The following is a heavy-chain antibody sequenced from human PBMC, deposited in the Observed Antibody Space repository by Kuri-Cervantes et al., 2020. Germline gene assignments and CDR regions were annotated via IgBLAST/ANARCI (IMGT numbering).Heavy chain of an antibody. CDR3: AALPTHSQYCSGGSCYSDAFDI. CDR1: GFTFSSYA. D-gene: IGHD2-15*01. CDR2: ISYDGSNK. J-gene: IGHJ3*02. V-gene: IGHV3-30-3*01. Sequence: GESLKISCAASGFTFSSYAMHWVRQAPGKGLEWVAVISYDGSNKYYADSVKGRFTISRDNSKNTLYLQMNSLRAEDTAVYYCAALPTHSQYCSGGSCYSDAFDIWGQGTMVTVSS.